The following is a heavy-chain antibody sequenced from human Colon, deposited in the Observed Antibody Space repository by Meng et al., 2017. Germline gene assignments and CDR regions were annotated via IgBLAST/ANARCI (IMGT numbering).Heavy chain of an antibody. J-gene: IGHJ1*01. D-gene: IGHD1-26*01. Sequence: GESLKISCAASGFTFSSYWMHWVRQAPGKGLVWVSRMNSDGSGTSYADSVKGRFTISRDNAKNTLYLQMNSLRAEDTAVYYCARGSDSGSYYGSEYFKHWGQGTLVTVSS. V-gene: IGHV3-74*01. CDR3: ARGSDSGSYYGSEYFKH. CDR1: GFTFSSYW. CDR2: MNSDGSGT.